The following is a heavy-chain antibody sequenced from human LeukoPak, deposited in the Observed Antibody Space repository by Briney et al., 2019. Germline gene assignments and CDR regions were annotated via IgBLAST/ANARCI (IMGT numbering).Heavy chain of an antibody. Sequence: PSETLSLTCAVSGGSFSGYYWTWLRQPPGKGLEWIGEINHSGRTNYNPSLKSRVIISVDTSENQFSLKLSSVTAADTAVYYCARPLGYCSDSRCPQSWFDPWGQGTLVTVSS. D-gene: IGHD2-15*01. CDR3: ARPLGYCSDSRCPQSWFDP. V-gene: IGHV4-34*01. CDR1: GGSFSGYY. CDR2: INHSGRT. J-gene: IGHJ5*02.